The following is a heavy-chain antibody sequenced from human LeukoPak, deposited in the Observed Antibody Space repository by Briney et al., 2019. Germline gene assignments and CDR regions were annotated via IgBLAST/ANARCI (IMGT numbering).Heavy chain of an antibody. CDR2: MNLNSGNT. CDR3: ARGTRTVGYSIGGTRIFYWFDP. CDR1: GYTFTSYD. Sequence: GASVKVSCKXSGYTFTSYDINWERQATGQGLEWMGWMNLNSGNTGYSQKFQGRVTITRNTSISTAYMELSSLRSEDTAVYYCARGTRTVGYSIGGTRIFYWFDPWGQGTLVTVSS. J-gene: IGHJ5*02. V-gene: IGHV1-8*03. D-gene: IGHD6-19*01.